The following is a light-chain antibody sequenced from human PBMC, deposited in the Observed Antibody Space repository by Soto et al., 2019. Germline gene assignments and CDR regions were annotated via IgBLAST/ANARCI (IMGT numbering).Light chain of an antibody. V-gene: IGLV1-40*01. CDR1: SSNIGAGYD. J-gene: IGLJ1*01. CDR3: QSYDSSRRGV. CDR2: GNS. Sequence: QLVLTQPPSVSGAPGQRVTISCTGSSSNIGAGYDVHWYQQLPGTAPKLLIYGNSNRPSGVPDRFSGSKSGTSASLAITGLQAEDEADYYCQSYDSSRRGVFGTGTKLTVL.